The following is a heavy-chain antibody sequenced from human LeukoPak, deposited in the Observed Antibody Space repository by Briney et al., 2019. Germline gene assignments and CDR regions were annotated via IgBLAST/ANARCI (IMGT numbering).Heavy chain of an antibody. V-gene: IGHV1-18*01. CDR1: GYTFTSYG. J-gene: IGHJ4*02. CDR2: ISAYNGNT. D-gene: IGHD6-19*01. CDR3: ARARGSSGWYMYFDY. Sequence: GASVKVSCKASGYTFTSYGISWVRQAPGQGLEWMGWISAYNGNTNYAQKLQGRVTMTTDTSTSTAYMELRSLRSDDTAVYYCARARGSSGWYMYFDYWGQGTLLTVSS.